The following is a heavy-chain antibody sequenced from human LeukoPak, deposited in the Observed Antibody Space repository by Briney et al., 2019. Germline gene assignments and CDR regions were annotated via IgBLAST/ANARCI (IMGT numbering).Heavy chain of an antibody. Sequence: SSMPFSCNASARTFSSYAISTVRQAAGPRLEWMGRIIPIFGTANYAQNFHGRVTITTDESTSTAYMELSSLRSEDTAVYYCASGVGYCSSTSCYGPHNYYYYYMDVWGKGTTVTVSS. D-gene: IGHD2-2*01. J-gene: IGHJ6*03. V-gene: IGHV1-69*05. CDR2: IIPIFGTA. CDR3: ASGVGYCSSTSCYGPHNYYYYYMDV. CDR1: ARTFSSYA.